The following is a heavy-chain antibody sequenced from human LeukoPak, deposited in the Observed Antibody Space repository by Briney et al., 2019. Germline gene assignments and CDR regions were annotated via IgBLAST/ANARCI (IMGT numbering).Heavy chain of an antibody. Sequence: GGSLRLSCVVSGFTFSSYAMNWVRQAPGKGLEWVSYISSSGDTTYHADSVRGRFTISRDNSRDTLYLQMSSLRAEDTAVYYCGKYLQTTVGANDYWGRGTLVTVSS. J-gene: IGHJ4*02. V-gene: IGHV3-23*01. CDR2: ISSSGDTT. D-gene: IGHD1-26*01. CDR3: GKYLQTTVGANDY. CDR1: GFTFSSYA.